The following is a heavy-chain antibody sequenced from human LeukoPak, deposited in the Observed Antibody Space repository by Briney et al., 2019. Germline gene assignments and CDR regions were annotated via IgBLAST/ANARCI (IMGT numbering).Heavy chain of an antibody. CDR1: GGSISSGSYY. CDR2: IYTSGST. V-gene: IGHV4-61*02. CDR3: ARAVRYSSSWKYYYYYYMDV. Sequence: SSETLSLTCTVSGGSISSGSYYWSWIRQPAGKGLEWIGRIYTSGSTNYNPSLKSRVTISVDTSKNQFSLKLSSVTAADTAVYYCARAVRYSSSWKYYYYYYMDVWGKGTTVTVSS. J-gene: IGHJ6*03. D-gene: IGHD6-13*01.